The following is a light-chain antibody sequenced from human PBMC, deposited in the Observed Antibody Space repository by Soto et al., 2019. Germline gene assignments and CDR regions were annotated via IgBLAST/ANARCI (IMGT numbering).Light chain of an antibody. J-gene: IGLJ1*01. CDR1: SSDVGGYDS. V-gene: IGLV2-14*01. CDR3: SSYTGSSTFV. Sequence: QSALTQPASVFGSPGQSITISFTGTSSDVGGYDSVSWYQQLPGKAPKLLIYDVNNRPSGVSHRFSGSKSGNTASLTISGLQAEDEADYYCSSYTGSSTFVFGTRTKVTVL. CDR2: DVN.